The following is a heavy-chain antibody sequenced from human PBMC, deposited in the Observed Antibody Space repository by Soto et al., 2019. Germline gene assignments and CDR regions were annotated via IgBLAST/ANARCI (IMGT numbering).Heavy chain of an antibody. V-gene: IGHV3-23*01. Sequence: GGSLRLSCAASGFTFSSYAMSWVRQAPGKGLEWVSAISGSGGSTYYADSVKGRFTISRDNSKNTLYLQMNSLRAEDTAVYYCAKVFRITMIVVVITAFDYWGQGTLVTVSS. CDR2: ISGSGGST. J-gene: IGHJ4*02. D-gene: IGHD3-22*01. CDR1: GFTFSSYA. CDR3: AKVFRITMIVVVITAFDY.